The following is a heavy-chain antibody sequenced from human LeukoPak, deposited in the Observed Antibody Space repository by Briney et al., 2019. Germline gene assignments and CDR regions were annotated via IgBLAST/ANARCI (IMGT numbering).Heavy chain of an antibody. J-gene: IGHJ4*02. CDR2: IYSGGST. CDR3: AKEPSSSWYQCFDY. Sequence: GGSLRLSCAASGFTVSSNYMSWVRQAPGKGLEWVSVIYSGGSTYYADSVKGRFTISRDNSENTVYLQMNSLRAEDTAVYYCAKEPSSSWYQCFDYWGQGTLVTVSS. CDR1: GFTVSSNY. V-gene: IGHV3-66*01. D-gene: IGHD6-13*01.